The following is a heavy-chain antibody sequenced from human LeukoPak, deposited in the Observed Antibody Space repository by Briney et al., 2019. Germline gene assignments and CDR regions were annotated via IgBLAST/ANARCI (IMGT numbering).Heavy chain of an antibody. Sequence: GGSLRLSCAASGFTFSSYGMHWVRQAPGKGLEWVAVIWYDGSNKYYADSVKGRFTISRDNSKNTLYLQMNSLRAEDTAVYYCARDLGNYVFHFDYWGQGTLVTVSS. CDR3: ARDLGNYVFHFDY. V-gene: IGHV3-33*01. CDR1: GFTFSSYG. CDR2: IWYDGSNK. J-gene: IGHJ4*02. D-gene: IGHD1-7*01.